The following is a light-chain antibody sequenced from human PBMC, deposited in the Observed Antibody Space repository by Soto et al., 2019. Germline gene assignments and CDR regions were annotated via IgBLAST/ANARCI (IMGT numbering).Light chain of an antibody. J-gene: IGKJ1*01. CDR2: AAS. CDR3: QQYDSSPRT. V-gene: IGKV1-27*01. Sequence: QLTQSPSSLSASVGDRVTITCRASQGISNYLAWYQQKPGTVPKLLISAASTLQTGVPSRFSGSGSGTDFTLTISRLESEDLAVYYCQQYDSSPRTFGQGTKVDIK. CDR1: QGISNY.